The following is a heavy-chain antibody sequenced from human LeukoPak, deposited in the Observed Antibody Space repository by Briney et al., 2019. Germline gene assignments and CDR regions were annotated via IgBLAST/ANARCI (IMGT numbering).Heavy chain of an antibody. CDR3: ARSGRCVSTSCYNIWKRSLDGMDV. J-gene: IGHJ6*02. D-gene: IGHD2-2*02. V-gene: IGHV3-11*01. CDR2: ISTSGTTM. CDR1: GFTFSAHY. Sequence: GGSLRLSCAASGFTFSAHYMSWIRLAPGKGLEWVSSISTSGTTMYYADSVEGRFTISRDNAKNSLYLQMNSLSGDDTAVYHCARSGRCVSTSCYNIWKRSLDGMDVWGQGTTVTVSS.